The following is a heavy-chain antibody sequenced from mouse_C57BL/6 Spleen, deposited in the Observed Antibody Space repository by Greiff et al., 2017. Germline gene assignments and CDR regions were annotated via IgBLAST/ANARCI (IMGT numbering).Heavy chain of an antibody. V-gene: IGHV1-22*01. CDR3: ARWIYYDYENYFDY. CDR1: GYTFTDYN. D-gene: IGHD2-4*01. Sequence: EVQLQQSGPELVKPGASVKMSCKASGYTFTDYNMHWVKQSHGKSLEWIGYINPNNGGTSYNQKFKGKATLTVNKSSSTAYMELRSLTSEDSAIYYCARWIYYDYENYFDYWGQGTTLTVSS. CDR2: INPNNGGT. J-gene: IGHJ2*01.